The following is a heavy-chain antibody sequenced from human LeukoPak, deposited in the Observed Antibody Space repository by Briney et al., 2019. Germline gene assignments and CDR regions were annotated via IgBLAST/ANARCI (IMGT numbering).Heavy chain of an antibody. D-gene: IGHD3-16*01. CDR3: ARARRGMATEYFQH. Sequence: ASVKVSSKASGYTFTSYAMNWVRQAPGQGLEWMGWINTNTGNPTYAQGFTGRFVFSLDTSVSTAYLQISSLKAGDTAVYYCARARRGMATEYFQHWGQGTLVTVSS. CDR1: GYTFTSYA. CDR2: INTNTGNP. J-gene: IGHJ1*01. V-gene: IGHV7-4-1*02.